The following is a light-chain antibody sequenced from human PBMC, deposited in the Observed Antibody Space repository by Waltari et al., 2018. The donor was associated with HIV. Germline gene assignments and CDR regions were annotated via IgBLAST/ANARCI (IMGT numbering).Light chain of an antibody. CDR1: QSVCSSY. V-gene: IGKV3-20*01. Sequence: EIVLTQSPATLSLSPGERATLSCRASQSVCSSYLAWYQQKPGQAPRLLIYCASRRATGIPDRFGGSGSGTDFTLTISRLEPEDFAVYYWQQYGGLCTFGQGTRLEIK. CDR2: CAS. J-gene: IGKJ5*01. CDR3: QQYGGLCT.